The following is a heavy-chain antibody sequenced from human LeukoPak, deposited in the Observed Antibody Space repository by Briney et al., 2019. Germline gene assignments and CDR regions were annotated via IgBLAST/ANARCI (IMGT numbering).Heavy chain of an antibody. D-gene: IGHD3-10*01. J-gene: IGHJ6*03. CDR2: IRYVGINK. Sequence: GGSLRLSCAASGFTFSTYGMHWVRQAPGKGLEWVSFIRYVGINKYYADSVKGRFTISRDNSKNTLYLQMNSLRAEDTAVYYCAKQRITMVRGVIRYYYYYMDVWGKGTTVTISS. V-gene: IGHV3-30*02. CDR1: GFTFSTYG. CDR3: AKQRITMVRGVIRYYYYYMDV.